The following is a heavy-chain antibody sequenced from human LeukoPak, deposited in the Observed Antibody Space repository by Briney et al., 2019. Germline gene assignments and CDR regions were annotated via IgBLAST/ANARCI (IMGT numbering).Heavy chain of an antibody. CDR2: IKQDGSEK. V-gene: IGHV3-7*01. CDR1: GFTFSSYW. Sequence: EGSLRLSCAASGFTFSSYWMSWVRQAPGKGLEWVANIKQDGSEKYYVDSVKGRFTISRDNAKNSLYLQMNSLRAEDTAVYYCARAVSTVVTPDDAFDIWGQGTMVTVSS. CDR3: ARAVSTVVTPDDAFDI. J-gene: IGHJ3*02. D-gene: IGHD4-23*01.